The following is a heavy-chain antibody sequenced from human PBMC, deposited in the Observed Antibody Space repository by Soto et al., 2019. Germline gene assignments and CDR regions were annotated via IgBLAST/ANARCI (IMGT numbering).Heavy chain of an antibody. CDR3: AKGGAGRWLQSGPFDY. V-gene: IGHV3-9*01. CDR2: ISWNSGSV. CDR1: GFTFDDYA. Sequence: GRSLRLSCAASGFTFDDYAMHWVRQAPGKGLEWVSGISWNSGSVGYADSVKGRFTISRDNAKNSLYLQMNSLRAEDTALYYCAKGGAGRWLQSGPFDYWGQGT. D-gene: IGHD3-10*01. J-gene: IGHJ4*02.